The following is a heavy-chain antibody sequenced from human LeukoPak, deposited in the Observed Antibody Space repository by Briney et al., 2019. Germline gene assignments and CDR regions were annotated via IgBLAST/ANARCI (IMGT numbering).Heavy chain of an antibody. Sequence: SETLSLTCTVSGGSISSSSYYWGWIRQPPGKGLEWIGSIYYSGSTYYNPSLKSRVTISVDTSKNQFSLKLSSVTAADTAVYYCARDPMGELPYYYYYMDVWGKGTTVTISS. J-gene: IGHJ6*03. CDR3: ARDPMGELPYYYYYMDV. V-gene: IGHV4-39*07. CDR2: IYYSGST. CDR1: GGSISSSSYY. D-gene: IGHD1-26*01.